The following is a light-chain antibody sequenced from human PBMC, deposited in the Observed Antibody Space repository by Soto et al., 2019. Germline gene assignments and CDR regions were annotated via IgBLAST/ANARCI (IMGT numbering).Light chain of an antibody. Sequence: DIQMTQSPSSLSAAVGDRVTITCRASQSISSYLNWYQQKPGKAPKLLIYAASSLQSGVPSRFSGSGSGTDFTLTISSLQPEDFATYYCQQFYSTPLTFGPGTKVDIK. CDR2: AAS. CDR1: QSISSY. J-gene: IGKJ3*01. CDR3: QQFYSTPLT. V-gene: IGKV1-39*01.